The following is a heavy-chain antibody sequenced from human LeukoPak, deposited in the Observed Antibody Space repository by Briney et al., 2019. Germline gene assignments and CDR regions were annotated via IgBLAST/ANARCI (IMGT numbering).Heavy chain of an antibody. CDR1: GGSISSGGYS. D-gene: IGHD2/OR15-2a*01. V-gene: IGHV4-30-2*01. CDR3: ARGALSSSRLSFDY. J-gene: IGHJ4*02. Sequence: SQTLSLTCAVSGGSISSGGYSWSWIRQPPGKGLEWIGYIYHSGSTYYNPSLKSRVTISVDRSKNQFSLKLSSVTAADTAVYYCARGALSSSRLSFDYWGQGTLVTVSS. CDR2: IYHSGST.